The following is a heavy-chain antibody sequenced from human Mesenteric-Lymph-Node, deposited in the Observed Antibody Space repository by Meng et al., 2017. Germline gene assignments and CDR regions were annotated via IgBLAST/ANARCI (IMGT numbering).Heavy chain of an antibody. CDR1: GGSISSSSYY. CDR3: ARHHHSPTFDY. CDR2: VVYSGTT. V-gene: IGHV4-39*01. Sequence: QVQESGPGLVKPSEALSLTCTVSGGSISSSSYYWAWIRQPPGEGLEWIGSVVYSGTTYYTSSLKSRVSISVDTSKNQFSLKLSSVTAADTAVYYCARHHHSPTFDYWGQGTLVTVSS. J-gene: IGHJ4*02. D-gene: IGHD1-14*01.